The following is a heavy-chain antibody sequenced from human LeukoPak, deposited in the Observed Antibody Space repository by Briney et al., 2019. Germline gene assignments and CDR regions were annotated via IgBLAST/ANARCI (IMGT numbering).Heavy chain of an antibody. D-gene: IGHD4-11*01. Sequence: PSETRSLTCTVSGGSISSYYWSWIRQPPGKGLEWIGYIYYSGSTNYNPSLKSRVTISVDTSKNQFSLKLSSVTAADTAVYYCARGGLVSTTVDWFDPWGQGTLVTVSS. CDR2: IYYSGST. CDR3: ARGGLVSTTVDWFDP. V-gene: IGHV4-59*01. J-gene: IGHJ5*02. CDR1: GGSISSYY.